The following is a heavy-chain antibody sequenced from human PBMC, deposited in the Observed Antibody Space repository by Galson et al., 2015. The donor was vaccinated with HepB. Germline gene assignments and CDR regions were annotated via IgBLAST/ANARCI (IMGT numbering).Heavy chain of an antibody. CDR3: ARDVSNRYYDFWSGSADAFDI. CDR2: IYYSGNT. D-gene: IGHD3-3*01. Sequence: ETLSLTCTVSGGSISSYYWSWIRQPPGKGLEWIGYIYYSGNTNYNPSLKSRVTISVDTSKNQFSLKLSSVTAADTAVYYCARDVSNRYYDFWSGSADAFDIWGQGTMVTVSS. V-gene: IGHV4-59*01. J-gene: IGHJ3*02. CDR1: GGSISSYY.